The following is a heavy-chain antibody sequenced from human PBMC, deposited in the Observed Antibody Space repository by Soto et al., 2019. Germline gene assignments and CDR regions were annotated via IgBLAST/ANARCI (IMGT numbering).Heavy chain of an antibody. D-gene: IGHD3-10*01. CDR2: INHSGST. CDR3: ARGRGRITMVRGARFDP. Sequence: SETRSRTWAVYGGSFSCYYWSWIRQPPGKGLEWIGEINHSGSTNYNPSLKSRVTISVDTSKNQFSLKLSSVTAADTAVYYCARGRGRITMVRGARFDPWGQGTLVTVSS. V-gene: IGHV4-34*01. J-gene: IGHJ5*02. CDR1: GGSFSCYY.